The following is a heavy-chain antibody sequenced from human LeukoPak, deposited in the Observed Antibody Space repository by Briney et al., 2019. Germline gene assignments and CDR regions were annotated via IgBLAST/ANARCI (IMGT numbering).Heavy chain of an antibody. CDR2: INPSGGST. V-gene: IGHV1-46*01. J-gene: IGHJ6*02. Sequence: ASVKVSCKASGYTFTSYYMHWVRQAPGQGLERMGIINPSGGSTSYAQKFQGRVTMTRDTSTSTVYMELSSLRSEDTAVYYCTAAGVAAAGKTGYYYYGMDVWGQGTTVTVSS. CDR1: GYTFTSYY. D-gene: IGHD6-13*01. CDR3: TAAGVAAAGKTGYYYYGMDV.